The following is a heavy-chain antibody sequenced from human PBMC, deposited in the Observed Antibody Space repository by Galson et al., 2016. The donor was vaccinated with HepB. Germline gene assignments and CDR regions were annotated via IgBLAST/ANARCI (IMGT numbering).Heavy chain of an antibody. CDR1: GGSISSSNW. CDR3: ARDRTMFGVQYWYFDV. CDR2: IDDSGST. J-gene: IGHJ2*01. V-gene: IGHV4-4*02. Sequence: SETLSLTCAVSGGSISSSNWWSWVRQPPGKGLEWIGEIDDSGSTNYNPSLKSRVTISVDKSKNQFSLKVRSVTAADTAVYYCARDRTMFGVQYWYFDVWGRGTQVTVSS. D-gene: IGHD3-3*01.